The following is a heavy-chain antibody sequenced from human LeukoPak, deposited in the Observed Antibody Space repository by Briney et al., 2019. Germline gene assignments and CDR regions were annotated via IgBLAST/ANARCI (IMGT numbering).Heavy chain of an antibody. CDR2: IYDSGST. CDR3: ARVRYYDFWNGPSPPYYFDY. D-gene: IGHD3-3*01. V-gene: IGHV4-59*08. Sequence: PSETLSLTCAVSGGSISNYYWSWIRQPPGKGLEWIGYIYDSGSTNYNPSLKSRVTISVDTSKNQSSLNLSSVTAADTAVYYCARVRYYDFWNGPSPPYYFDYWGQGTLVTVSS. CDR1: GGSISNYY. J-gene: IGHJ4*02.